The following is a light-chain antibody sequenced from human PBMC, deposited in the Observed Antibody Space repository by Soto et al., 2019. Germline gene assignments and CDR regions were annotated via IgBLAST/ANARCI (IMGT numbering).Light chain of an antibody. Sequence: DIQMTQSPSSLSASVGDRVTITCQASQDISNYLNWYQQKPGKAPKLLIFDASNVETGVPSRFSESGSGTHFTFTIRSLQAEDIATYYCQQYEGLPLAFGGGTKIEI. CDR3: QQYEGLPLA. CDR2: DAS. J-gene: IGKJ4*01. CDR1: QDISNY. V-gene: IGKV1-33*01.